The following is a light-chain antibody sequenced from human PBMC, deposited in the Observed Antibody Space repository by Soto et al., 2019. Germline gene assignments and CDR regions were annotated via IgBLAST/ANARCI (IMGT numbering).Light chain of an antibody. V-gene: IGLV2-8*01. CDR1: SSDVGGYNY. CDR2: EVS. CDR3: SSYAGSNNWV. J-gene: IGLJ3*02. Sequence: QSVLTQPPSASGSPGQSVTISCTGTSSDVGGYNYVSWYQQHPGKAPKFMIYEVSKRPSGVPDRFSGSKSGNTASLTVSGLQAEDEADYYCSSYAGSNNWVFGGGTKVTVL.